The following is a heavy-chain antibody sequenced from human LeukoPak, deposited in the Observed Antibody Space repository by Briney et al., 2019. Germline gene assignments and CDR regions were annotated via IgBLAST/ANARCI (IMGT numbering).Heavy chain of an antibody. J-gene: IGHJ5*02. D-gene: IGHD3-22*01. CDR3: ARVTYYDSSGYYRTYNWFDP. CDR1: GGSFSGYY. V-gene: IGHV4-34*01. Sequence: SETLSLTCAVYGGSFSGYYWSWIRQPPGKGLEWIGEINHSGSTNYNPSLKSRVTISVDTSKNQFSLKLSSVTAADTAVYYCARVTYYDSSGYYRTYNWFDPWGQGTLVTVSS. CDR2: INHSGST.